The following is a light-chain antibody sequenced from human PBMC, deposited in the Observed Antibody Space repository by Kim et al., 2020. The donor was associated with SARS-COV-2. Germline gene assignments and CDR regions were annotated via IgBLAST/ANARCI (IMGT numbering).Light chain of an antibody. CDR1: QSIGSR. J-gene: IGKJ4*01. CDR3: QQCNSYSLT. CDR2: EAS. Sequence: DIQMTQSPSTLSASVGDRVTITCRASQSIGSRLAWYQQKPGKAPMLLIYEASTLESGVPSRFSGSGSGTDFTLTISSLQPDDCATYYCQQCNSYSLTFGGGTKVEIK. V-gene: IGKV1-5*03.